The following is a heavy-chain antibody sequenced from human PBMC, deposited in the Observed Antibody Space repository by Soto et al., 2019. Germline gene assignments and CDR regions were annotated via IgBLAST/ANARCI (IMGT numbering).Heavy chain of an antibody. Sequence: GGSLRLSCSASGFTVSSNYMSWFRQAPGKGLEWVSVIYSGGSTYYADSVKGRFTISRDNSKNTLYLQMNSLRAEDTAVYYCARGVVTGIIDYWGQGTLVTVSS. D-gene: IGHD2-21*02. CDR2: IYSGGST. J-gene: IGHJ4*02. V-gene: IGHV3-53*01. CDR3: ARGVVTGIIDY. CDR1: GFTVSSNY.